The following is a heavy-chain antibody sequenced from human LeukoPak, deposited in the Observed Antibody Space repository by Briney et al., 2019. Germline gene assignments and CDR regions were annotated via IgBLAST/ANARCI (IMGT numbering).Heavy chain of an antibody. CDR3: AREGLAARRGAFDI. V-gene: IGHV4-59*11. Sequence: SETLSLTCTVSGGSISSHFWTWIRQPPGKGLEWIGYVYYSGNTNYNPSLRSRVTISIDTSKNQFSLNLKSVTAADTAIYYCAREGLAARRGAFDIWGQGTVVSVSS. D-gene: IGHD6-6*01. J-gene: IGHJ3*02. CDR1: GGSISSHF. CDR2: VYYSGNT.